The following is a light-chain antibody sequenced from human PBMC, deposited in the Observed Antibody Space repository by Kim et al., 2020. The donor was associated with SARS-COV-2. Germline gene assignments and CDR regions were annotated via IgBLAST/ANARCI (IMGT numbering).Light chain of an antibody. CDR3: QHRANWPLT. CDR2: DAS. V-gene: IGKV3-11*01. CDR1: QSVGSY. J-gene: IGKJ4*01. Sequence: EIVLTQSPATLSVSPGERATLSCRASQSVGSYLAWYQQRPGQAPRLLIYDASNRATGVPARFSGSGSGTDFTLTISSLEAADFAVYYCQHRANWPLTFGGGTKVDIK.